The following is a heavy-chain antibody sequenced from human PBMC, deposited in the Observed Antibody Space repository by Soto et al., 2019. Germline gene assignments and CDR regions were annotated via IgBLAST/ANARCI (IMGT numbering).Heavy chain of an antibody. V-gene: IGHV3-23*01. CDR3: AKGVVVAGTGRYFDY. D-gene: IGHD6-19*01. J-gene: IGHJ4*02. CDR1: GFTFSSYA. CDR2: ISGSGGST. Sequence: GGSLRLSWAASGFTFSSYAMIWVRQAPGKGLEWVSGISGSGGSTYYADSVKGRFTISRDNSKNTLYVQMNSLRAEDTAVYYCAKGVVVAGTGRYFDYWGQGTLVTV.